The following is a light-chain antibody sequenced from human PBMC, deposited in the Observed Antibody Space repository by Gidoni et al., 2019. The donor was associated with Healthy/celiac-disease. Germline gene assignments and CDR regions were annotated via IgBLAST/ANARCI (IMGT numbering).Light chain of an antibody. CDR2: DAS. CDR1: QSVSSY. J-gene: IGKJ1*01. CDR3: QQRSNPG. Sequence: EIVLTQSPATLSLSPGERATLSCRASQSVSSYLAWYQQKPGQAPRLLIYDASNRATGIPARFSGSGSGTDFTLTISSLEPEDFAVYYCQQRSNPGFXQXTKVEIK. V-gene: IGKV3-11*01.